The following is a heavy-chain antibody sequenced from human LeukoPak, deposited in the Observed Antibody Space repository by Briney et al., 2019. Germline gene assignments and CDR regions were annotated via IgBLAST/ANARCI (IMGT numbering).Heavy chain of an antibody. CDR3: AKHNGAGAGGPSLYDY. CDR2: IRGSGTGT. CDR1: GFPFNTYA. J-gene: IGHJ4*02. D-gene: IGHD6-19*01. Sequence: GGSLRLSCAASGFPFNTYAMTWVRQASGKGLEWVSAIRGSGTGTYYADSVKGRFTISRDNSKNTLYLHMNSLRAEDTAKYYCAKHNGAGAGGPSLYDYWGQGTLVTVSS. V-gene: IGHV3-23*01.